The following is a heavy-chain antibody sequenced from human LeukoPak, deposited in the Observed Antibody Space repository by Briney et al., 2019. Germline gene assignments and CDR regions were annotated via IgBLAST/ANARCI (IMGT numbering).Heavy chain of an antibody. D-gene: IGHD2-15*01. CDR1: RFTFTIYA. CDR2: ISGSGGST. CDR3: AKGGRRVVFDY. Sequence: GGSLRLSCAASRFTFTIYAMSSVRPAPGKGLEWVSAISGSGGSTYYADSVKGRFTISRDNSKNTLYLQMNSLRAEDTAVYYCAKGGRRVVFDYWGQGNLVTVSA. J-gene: IGHJ4*02. V-gene: IGHV3-23*01.